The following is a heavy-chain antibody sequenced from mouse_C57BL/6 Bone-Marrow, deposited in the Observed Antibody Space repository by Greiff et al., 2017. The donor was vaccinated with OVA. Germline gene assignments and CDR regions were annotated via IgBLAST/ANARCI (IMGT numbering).Heavy chain of an antibody. CDR1: GYTFTSYW. CDR3: TQTAQATWDAMDY. V-gene: IGHV1-5*01. J-gene: IGHJ4*01. Sequence: EVQLQQSGTVLARPGASVKMSCKTSGYTFTSYWMHWVKQRPGQGLEWIGAIYPGNSDTSYNQPFKGKAKLTAVTSASTAYMELSSLTNEDSAVYYCTQTAQATWDAMDYWGQGTSVTVSS. D-gene: IGHD3-2*02. CDR2: IYPGNSDT.